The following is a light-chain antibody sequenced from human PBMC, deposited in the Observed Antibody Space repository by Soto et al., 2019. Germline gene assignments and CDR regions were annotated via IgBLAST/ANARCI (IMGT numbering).Light chain of an antibody. CDR3: SSFTITYTRV. Sequence: QSALTQPASVSGSPGQSITISCSGTSSDIGAYNYVSWYQQHPGKAPKVLIYEVNNRPSGVSDRFSGSKSDNTASLTISGLQAEDEADYYCSSFTITYTRVFGNGTKVT. V-gene: IGLV2-14*01. CDR2: EVN. J-gene: IGLJ1*01. CDR1: SSDIGAYNY.